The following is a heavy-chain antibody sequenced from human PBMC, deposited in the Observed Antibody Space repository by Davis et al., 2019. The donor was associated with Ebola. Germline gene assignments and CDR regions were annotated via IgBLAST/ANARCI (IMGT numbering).Heavy chain of an antibody. Sequence: GESLKISCAASGFTFSSYSMNWVRQAPGKGLEWVSSISSSSSYIYYADSVKGRFTISRDNAKNSLYLQMNSLRAEDTAVYYCARQEQLVRVWWFDPWGQGTLVTVSS. J-gene: IGHJ5*02. D-gene: IGHD6-13*01. V-gene: IGHV3-21*01. CDR1: GFTFSSYS. CDR3: ARQEQLVRVWWFDP. CDR2: ISSSSSYI.